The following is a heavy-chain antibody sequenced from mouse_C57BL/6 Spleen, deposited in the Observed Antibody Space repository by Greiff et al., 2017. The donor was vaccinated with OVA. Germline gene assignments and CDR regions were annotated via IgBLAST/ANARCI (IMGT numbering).Heavy chain of an antibody. CDR1: GYAFSSSW. D-gene: IGHD1-1*01. Sequence: QVQLKESGPELVKPGASVKISCKASGYAFSSSWMNWVKQRPGKGLEWIGRIYPGDGDTNYNGKFKGKATLTADKSSSTAYMQLSSLTSEDSAVYFCARLLGVHYWYFDVWGTGTTVTVSS. J-gene: IGHJ1*03. CDR3: ARLLGVHYWYFDV. CDR2: IYPGDGDT. V-gene: IGHV1-82*01.